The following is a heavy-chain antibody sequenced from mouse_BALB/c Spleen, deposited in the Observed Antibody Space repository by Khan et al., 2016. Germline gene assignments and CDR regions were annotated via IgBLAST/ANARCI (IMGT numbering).Heavy chain of an antibody. CDR1: GYTFSSYW. CDR2: ILPGSGST. V-gene: IGHV1-9*01. Sequence: QVQLKESGAELMKPGASVKISCKATGYTFSSYWIEWVKQRPGHGLEWIGEILPGSGSTNYNEKIKGKATFTADTSSNTAYMQLSSLTSEDSAVYYCANSYRPAWFAYWGQGTLVTVSA. D-gene: IGHD2-14*01. J-gene: IGHJ3*01. CDR3: ANSYRPAWFAY.